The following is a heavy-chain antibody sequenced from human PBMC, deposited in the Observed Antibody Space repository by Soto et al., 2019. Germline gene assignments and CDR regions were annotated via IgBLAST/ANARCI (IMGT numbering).Heavy chain of an antibody. CDR2: IIPIFGTA. Sequence: SVRVSCKASGGTFSSYAISWVRQAPGQGLEWMGGIIPIFGTANYAQKFQGRVTITADESTSTAYMELSSLRSEDTAVYYCARSHYYDTLTGYYPFDPWGQGTLLTVSS. CDR1: GGTFSSYA. J-gene: IGHJ5*02. V-gene: IGHV1-69*13. D-gene: IGHD3-9*01. CDR3: ARSHYYDTLTGYYPFDP.